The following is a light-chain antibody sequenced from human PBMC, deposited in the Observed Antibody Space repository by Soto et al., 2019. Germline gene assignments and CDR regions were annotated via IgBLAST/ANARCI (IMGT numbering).Light chain of an antibody. J-gene: IGKJ3*01. CDR3: QQYGSSPPGT. V-gene: IGKV3-20*01. CDR2: GAS. Sequence: EIVLTQSPGTLSLSPGGRATLSCRASQSVSSSYLAWYQQKPGQAPRLLIYGASSRATGIPDRFSGSGSGTDFTLTISRLEPEDFAVYYCQQYGSSPPGTFGPGTKVDIK. CDR1: QSVSSSY.